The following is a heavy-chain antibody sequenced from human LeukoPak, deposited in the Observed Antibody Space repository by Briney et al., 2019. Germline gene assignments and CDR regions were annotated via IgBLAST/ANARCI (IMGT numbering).Heavy chain of an antibody. Sequence: ASVKLSCKSSGYTFTIYDINWVRQATAQGLEWMGWINPNSGNTGYSQKFQGRGTITRNTSISTAYMELSSLRSEDTAVYYCARGLYSSSWYSFGDYYYYYMDVWGKGTTVTVSS. CDR3: ARGLYSSSWYSFGDYYYYYMDV. CDR1: GYTFTIYD. CDR2: INPNSGNT. D-gene: IGHD6-13*01. V-gene: IGHV1-8*03. J-gene: IGHJ6*03.